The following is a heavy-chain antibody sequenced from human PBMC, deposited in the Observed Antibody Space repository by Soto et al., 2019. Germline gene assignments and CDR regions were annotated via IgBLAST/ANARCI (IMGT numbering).Heavy chain of an antibody. J-gene: IGHJ6*03. Sequence: QLQLQESGPGLVKPSETLSLTCTVSGGSISSSSYYWGWIRQPPGKGLEWIGSIYYSGSTYYNPSLKSRVTISVDTSKNQFSLKLSSVTAADTAVYYCARRKVDTIFGVVNSVRYYYMDVWGKGTTVTVSS. CDR1: GGSISSSSYY. CDR2: IYYSGST. V-gene: IGHV4-39*01. CDR3: ARRKVDTIFGVVNSVRYYYMDV. D-gene: IGHD3-3*01.